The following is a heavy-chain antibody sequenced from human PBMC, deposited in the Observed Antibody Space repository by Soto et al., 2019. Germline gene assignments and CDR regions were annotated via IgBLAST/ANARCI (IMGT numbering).Heavy chain of an antibody. V-gene: IGHV1-69*12. J-gene: IGHJ6*02. CDR2: IVPLFGTT. D-gene: IGHD6-19*01. CDR1: GGTFSNYA. CDR3: ARVEAVAGLYNYHGLDV. Sequence: QVQLVQSGAEVKKPGFSVKVSCKVSGGTFSNYAIDWVRLAPGHGLEWMGGIVPLFGTTYYTQKFQGRATIIADDSTTTAYFEMSSLRSEDTAIYYCARVEAVAGLYNYHGLDVWGQGTAVTVSS.